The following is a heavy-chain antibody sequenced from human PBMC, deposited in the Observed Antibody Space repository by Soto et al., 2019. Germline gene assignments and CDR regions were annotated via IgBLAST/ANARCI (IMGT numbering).Heavy chain of an antibody. CDR3: ARARRYCSGGSCSFDY. V-gene: IGHV3-30-3*01. Sequence: GSLRLSCAASGFTFSSYAMHWVRQAPGKGLEWVAVISYDGSNKYYADSVKGRFTISRDNSKNTLYLQMNSLRAEDTAVYYCARARRYCSGGSCSFDYWGQGTLVTVSS. J-gene: IGHJ4*02. CDR2: ISYDGSNK. CDR1: GFTFSSYA. D-gene: IGHD2-15*01.